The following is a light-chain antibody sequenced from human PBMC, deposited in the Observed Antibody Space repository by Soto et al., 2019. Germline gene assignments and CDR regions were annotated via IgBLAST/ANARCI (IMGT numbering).Light chain of an antibody. V-gene: IGKV3-15*01. J-gene: IGKJ1*01. CDR1: QSVSSN. CDR2: GAT. CDR3: QEYNNWPRT. Sequence: EIVLTQSPATLSLSPGERVTLSCRASQSVSSNVAWYQQKPGQAPRLLIHGATTRATGIPARFSGSGSGTEFTLTISSLQSEDFAVYCCQEYNNWPRTFGQGTKVDIK.